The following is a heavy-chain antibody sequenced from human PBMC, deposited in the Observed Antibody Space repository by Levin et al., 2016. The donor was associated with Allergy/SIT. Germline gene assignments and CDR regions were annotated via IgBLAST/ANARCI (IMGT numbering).Heavy chain of an antibody. Sequence: SETLSLTCSVSVSGYSITDFYWNWIRQPPGKGLEWIGNVYNTGSANYNPSLKSRVVMSVETSTNQVSLKLTSVTAADAGVYYCAIAAVAGPHFYYFGVDVWGRGTTVTV. J-gene: IGHJ6*02. V-gene: IGHV4-4*07. CDR3: AIAAVAGPHFYYFGVDV. CDR2: VYNTGSA. CDR1: GYSITDFY. D-gene: IGHD6-19*01.